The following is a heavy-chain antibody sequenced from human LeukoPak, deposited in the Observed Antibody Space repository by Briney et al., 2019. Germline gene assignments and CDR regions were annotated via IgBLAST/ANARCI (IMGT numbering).Heavy chain of an antibody. J-gene: IGHJ6*04. V-gene: IGHV4-59*01. D-gene: IGHD5-12*01. CDR2: IYYSGST. CDR1: GGSISSYY. CDR3: ARAGYSGSDFSV. Sequence: SETLSLTCTVSGGSISSYYWSWIRQPPGNGLEWIGYIYYSGSTNYNPSLKSRVTISVDTSKNQFSLKLSSVTAADTAVYYCARAGYSGSDFSVWGKGSTVTVSS.